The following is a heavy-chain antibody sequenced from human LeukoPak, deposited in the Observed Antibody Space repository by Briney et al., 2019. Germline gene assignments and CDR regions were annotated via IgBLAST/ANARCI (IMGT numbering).Heavy chain of an antibody. J-gene: IGHJ3*02. CDR1: GFTVSSNY. CDR2: IYSGGST. V-gene: IGHV3-53*01. CDR3: ARDGSYYDILTGYSHDAFDI. D-gene: IGHD3-9*01. Sequence: GGSLRLSCAASGFTVSSNYMSWVRQAPGKGLEWVSVIYSGGSTYYADSVKGRFTISRDNSKNTLYLQMNSLRAEDTAVYYCARDGSYYDILTGYSHDAFDIWGQGTMVTVSS.